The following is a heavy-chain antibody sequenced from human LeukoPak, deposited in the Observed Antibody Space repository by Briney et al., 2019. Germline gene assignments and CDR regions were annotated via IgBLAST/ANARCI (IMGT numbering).Heavy chain of an antibody. CDR1: GGSISSYY. CDR2: VYYTGST. Sequence: SETLSLTCTVSGGSISSYYWSWIRQPPGKGLEWIGYVYYTGSTNYNPSLQSRVSISVDTSKNLFSLRLSSVTAADTAVYYCARADCTVASCYAWRDAFHIWGQGTMVSVS. D-gene: IGHD2-2*01. J-gene: IGHJ3*02. V-gene: IGHV4-59*01. CDR3: ARADCTVASCYAWRDAFHI.